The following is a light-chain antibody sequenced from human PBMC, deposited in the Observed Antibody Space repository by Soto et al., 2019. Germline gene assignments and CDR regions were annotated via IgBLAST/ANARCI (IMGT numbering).Light chain of an antibody. J-gene: IGLJ2*01. CDR1: SSNIGSNT. V-gene: IGLV1-44*01. Sequence: QSVLTQPPSASGTPSQRVTISCSGSSSNIGSNTVNWYQQLPGTAPKLLIYSNNQRPSGVPDRFSGSKSGTSASLAIRGLQSEDEADYYCPAWDDTLNVRFCGGTKMTVL. CDR3: PAWDDTLNVR. CDR2: SNN.